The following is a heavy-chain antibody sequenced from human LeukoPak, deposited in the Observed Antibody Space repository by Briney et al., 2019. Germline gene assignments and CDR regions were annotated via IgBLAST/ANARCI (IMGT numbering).Heavy chain of an antibody. D-gene: IGHD5-12*01. J-gene: IGHJ4*02. CDR1: GFTFSSYG. CDR2: IWYDGSNK. V-gene: IGHV3-33*01. CDR3: ARGQRGYSGYDPPDPQQSQFYY. Sequence: GGSLRLSCAASGFTFSSYGMHWVRQAPGKGLEWVAVIWYDGSNKYYADSVKGRFTISRDNSKNTLYLQMNSLRAEDTAVYYCARGQRGYSGYDPPDPQQSQFYYWGQGTLVTVSS.